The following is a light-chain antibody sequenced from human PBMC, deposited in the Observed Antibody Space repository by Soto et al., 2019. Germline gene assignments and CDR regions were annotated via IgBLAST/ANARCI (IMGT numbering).Light chain of an antibody. Sequence: QSALTQPASVSGSPGQSITISCTGTSSDVGNYNYVSWYQQHPAKAPKLKIFEVSNRPSGISSRFSGSKSGNTASLTISGLQAEDEADYSCSSYTSSRNYVFGTGTKVTVL. CDR3: SSYTSSRNYV. CDR2: EVS. V-gene: IGLV2-14*01. CDR1: SSDVGNYNY. J-gene: IGLJ1*01.